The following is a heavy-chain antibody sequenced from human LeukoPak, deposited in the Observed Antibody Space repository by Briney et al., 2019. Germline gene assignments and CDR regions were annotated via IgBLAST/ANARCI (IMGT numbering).Heavy chain of an antibody. CDR2: IVTAGDT. CDR3: ARGKSSSWYYYYYYMDV. CDR1: GFTFSSYD. V-gene: IGHV3-13*01. Sequence: GGSLRLSCAASGFTFSSYDMHWVRQATGKGLEWVSAIVTAGDTYYPGSVKGRFTITRENAKNSLYLQMNSLRAGATAVYYCARGKSSSWYYYYYYMDVWGKGTTVTVSS. D-gene: IGHD6-13*01. J-gene: IGHJ6*03.